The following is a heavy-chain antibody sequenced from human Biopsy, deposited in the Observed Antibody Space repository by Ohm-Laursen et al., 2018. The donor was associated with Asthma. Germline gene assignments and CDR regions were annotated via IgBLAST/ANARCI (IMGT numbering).Heavy chain of an antibody. Sequence: SQTLSLTCGVSGGYTGSSDHHWAWIRQAPGKGLEWIGFVFWSGSTHYSRSLERRVSISIDTATNEFSMKLWSVTTADTAVYFCARVVSYGDIYFGIDVWGPGNTVVVS. J-gene: IGHJ6*02. D-gene: IGHD4-17*01. CDR2: VFWSGST. CDR3: ARVVSYGDIYFGIDV. V-gene: IGHV4-30-4*01. CDR1: GGYTGSSDHH.